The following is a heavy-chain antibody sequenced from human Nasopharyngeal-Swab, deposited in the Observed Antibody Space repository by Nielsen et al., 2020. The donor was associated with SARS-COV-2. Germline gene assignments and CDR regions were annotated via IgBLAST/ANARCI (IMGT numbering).Heavy chain of an antibody. CDR1: GFTFSSYA. D-gene: IGHD3-10*01. CDR3: ARKDVFAYGVDAFDI. CDR2: LTGSGYGT. V-gene: IGHV3-23*01. Sequence: GEFLKISCAASGFTFSSYAMTWVRQAPGKGLEWVSVLTGSGYGTDYADSVKGRFTISRDNAKNTLYLQMNSLRAEDTAVYYCARKDVFAYGVDAFDIWGQGTMVTVSS. J-gene: IGHJ3*02.